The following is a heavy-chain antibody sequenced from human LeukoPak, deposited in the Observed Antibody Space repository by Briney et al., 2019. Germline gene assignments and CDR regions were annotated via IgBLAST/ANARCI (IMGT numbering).Heavy chain of an antibody. Sequence: SETLSLTCTVSGGSISSYYWSWIRQPPGKGLEWIGYIYYSGSTNYNPSLKSRVTISVDTSKNQFSLKLSSVTAADTAVYYCARVKYSSSWYWFDPWGQGTLVTVSS. D-gene: IGHD6-13*01. CDR1: GGSISSYY. J-gene: IGHJ5*02. CDR3: ARVKYSSSWYWFDP. V-gene: IGHV4-59*01. CDR2: IYYSGST.